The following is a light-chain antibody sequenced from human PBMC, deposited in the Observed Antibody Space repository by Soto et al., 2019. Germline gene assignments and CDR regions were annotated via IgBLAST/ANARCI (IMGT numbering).Light chain of an antibody. Sequence: AIRMTQSPSSFSASTGDRVTITCRASQGISSYLAWYQQKPGKAPKLLIYAASTLQSGVPSRFSGSGSGTDFTLTISCLQSEDFATYYCQQYYSHPLITFGQGTRLEIK. J-gene: IGKJ5*01. CDR2: AAS. CDR1: QGISSY. CDR3: QQYYSHPLIT. V-gene: IGKV1-8*01.